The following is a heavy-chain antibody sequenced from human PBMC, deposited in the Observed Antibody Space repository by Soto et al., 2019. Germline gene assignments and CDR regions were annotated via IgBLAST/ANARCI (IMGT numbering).Heavy chain of an antibody. J-gene: IGHJ5*02. CDR3: ARHDYGDNWFDP. CDR1: GGSISSSSYY. D-gene: IGHD4-17*01. CDR2: IYYSGST. V-gene: IGHV4-39*01. Sequence: QLLESGPGLVKPSETLSLTCTVSGGSISSSSYYWGWIRQPPGKGLEWIGSIYYSGSTYYNPSLKSRVTISVDTSKNQFSLKLSSVTAADTAVYYCARHDYGDNWFDPWGQGTLVTVSS.